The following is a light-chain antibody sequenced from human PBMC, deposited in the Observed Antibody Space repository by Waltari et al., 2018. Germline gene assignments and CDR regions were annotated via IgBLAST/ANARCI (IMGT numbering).Light chain of an antibody. CDR2: DVT. Sequence: QSALTQPASVSGSPGQSITITCTGTTNNFVSWYQLHPGHPPRPILSDVTYRPSGVPSRFSGSKSGDTASLTISGVQAEDEAHYYCSSFTSLRIVIFGGGTTLTVL. J-gene: IGLJ2*01. CDR3: SSFTSLRIVI. CDR1: TNNF. V-gene: IGLV2-14*01.